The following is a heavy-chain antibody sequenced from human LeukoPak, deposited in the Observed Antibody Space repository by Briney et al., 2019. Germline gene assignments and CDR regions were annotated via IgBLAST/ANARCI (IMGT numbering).Heavy chain of an antibody. CDR1: GGTFSSYA. Sequence: GASVKVSCKASGGTFSSYAISLVRQAPAQGLERMGRIITIFGTAKYAQKFQGRVTITTDESTSTAYMELSSLRSEDTAVYYCARHADYDFWSGYYSYNWFDPWGQGTLVTVSS. CDR2: IITIFGTA. CDR3: ARHADYDFWSGYYSYNWFDP. V-gene: IGHV1-69*05. D-gene: IGHD3-3*01. J-gene: IGHJ5*02.